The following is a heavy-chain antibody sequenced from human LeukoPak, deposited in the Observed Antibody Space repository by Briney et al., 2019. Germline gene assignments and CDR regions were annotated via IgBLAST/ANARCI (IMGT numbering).Heavy chain of an antibody. CDR2: IIPILGIA. CDR3: ARDGVVGAFYYFDY. Sequence: SVAVSCKASGYTFTGYYMHWVRQAPGQGLEWMGRIIPILGIANYAQKFQGRVTITADKSTSTAYMELSSLRSEDTAVYYCARDGVVGAFYYFDYWGQGTLVTVSS. CDR1: GYTFTGYY. V-gene: IGHV1-69*04. D-gene: IGHD1-26*01. J-gene: IGHJ4*02.